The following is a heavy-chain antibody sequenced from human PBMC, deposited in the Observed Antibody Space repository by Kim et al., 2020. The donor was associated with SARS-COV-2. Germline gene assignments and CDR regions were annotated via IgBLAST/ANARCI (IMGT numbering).Heavy chain of an antibody. CDR2: IYSGGST. V-gene: IGHV3-66*01. Sequence: GGSLRLSCAASGFTVSSNYMSWVRQAPGKGLEWVSVIYSGGSTYYADSVKGRFTISRDNSKNTLYLQMNSLRAEDTAVYYCARDYSYCGGDCYYVAFDIWGQGTMVTVSS. CDR1: GFTVSSNY. CDR3: ARDYSYCGGDCYYVAFDI. J-gene: IGHJ3*02. D-gene: IGHD2-21*02.